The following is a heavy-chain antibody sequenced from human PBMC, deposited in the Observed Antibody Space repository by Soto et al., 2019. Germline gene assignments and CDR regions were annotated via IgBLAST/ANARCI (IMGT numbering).Heavy chain of an antibody. CDR1: GGSIISGY. J-gene: IGHJ4*02. D-gene: IGHD2-15*01. CDR3: AGLRGYAGSPIDY. Sequence: SETLSLTCTVSGGSIISGYWSWIRQPPGKGLQWIGYISHSGNTNYNPSVKSRVTLSVDTPKNQFSLRLSSVTTADTAVYYCAGLRGYAGSPIDYWGQGTLVTVSS. V-gene: IGHV4-59*01. CDR2: ISHSGNT.